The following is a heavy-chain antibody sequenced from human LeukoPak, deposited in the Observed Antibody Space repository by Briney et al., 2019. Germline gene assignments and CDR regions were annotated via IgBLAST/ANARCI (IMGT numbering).Heavy chain of an antibody. CDR1: GGSISSGSYY. D-gene: IGHD5-18*01. CDR2: INHSGST. Sequence: PSQTLSLTCTVSGGSISSGSYYWSWIRQPPGKGLEWIGEINHSGSTNYNPSLKSRVTISVDTSKNQFSLKLSSVTAADTAVYYCARYNVDAAMVYFDYWGQGTLVTVSS. CDR3: ARYNVDAAMVYFDY. J-gene: IGHJ4*02. V-gene: IGHV4-39*07.